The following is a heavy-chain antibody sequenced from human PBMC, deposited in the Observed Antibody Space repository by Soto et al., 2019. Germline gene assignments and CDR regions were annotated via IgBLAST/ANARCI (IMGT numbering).Heavy chain of an antibody. D-gene: IGHD5-12*01. J-gene: IGHJ6*03. CDR1: GFTFSSYW. CDR2: INSDGSST. CDR3: ARDRRDIVATISETYYYYMDV. V-gene: IGHV3-74*01. Sequence: GGSLRLSCAASGFTFSSYWMHWVRQAPGKGLVWVSRINSDGSSTSYADSVKGRFTISRDNAKNTLYLQMNSLRAEDTAVYYCARDRRDIVATISETYYYYMDVWGKGTTVTVSS.